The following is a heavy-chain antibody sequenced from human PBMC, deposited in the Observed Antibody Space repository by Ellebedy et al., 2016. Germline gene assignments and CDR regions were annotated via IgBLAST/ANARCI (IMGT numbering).Heavy chain of an antibody. CDR2: IYPGDSDT. CDR1: GFTFSSYA. CDR3: ATEGYCASGTCYEAY. V-gene: IGHV5-51*01. D-gene: IGHD2-15*01. J-gene: IGHJ4*02. Sequence: GESLKISXAASGFTFSSYAMTWVRQAPGKGLEWMGIIYPGDSDTRYSPSFHGQVTISADKSISTAYLQWSSLKASDTAMYYCATEGYCASGTCYEAYWGQGTLVTVSS.